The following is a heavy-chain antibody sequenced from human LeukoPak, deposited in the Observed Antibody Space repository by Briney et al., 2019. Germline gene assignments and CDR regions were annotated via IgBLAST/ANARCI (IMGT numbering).Heavy chain of an antibody. CDR1: GFTVSSYY. CDR3: ARGAGWNFYEY. J-gene: IGHJ4*01. D-gene: IGHD6-19*01. CDR2: FYVGGPT. Sequence: GGSLRLSCAASGFTVSSYYMNWVRQAPGKGLEWVSVFYVGGPTYYADSVQGRFTISGDNSKNTVHLQMNSLRAEDTAVYYCARGAGWNFYEYWGHGTLVTVSS. V-gene: IGHV3-66*02.